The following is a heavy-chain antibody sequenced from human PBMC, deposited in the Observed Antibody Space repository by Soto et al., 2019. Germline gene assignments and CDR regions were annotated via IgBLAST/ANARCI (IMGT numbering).Heavy chain of an antibody. CDR2: INHRGGT. CDR3: ARGLLLAAAGVGY. J-gene: IGHJ4*02. V-gene: IGHV4-34*01. D-gene: IGHD6-13*01. Sequence: SETLSLTCGVYCGSFSGYYWSWIRQPPWKGLEWIGEINHRGGTNYNPSIKSRVTISVDTYNNKFSLKLSSVTAADTAVYYCARGLLLAAAGVGYWGQGPLVTVSS. CDR1: CGSFSGYY.